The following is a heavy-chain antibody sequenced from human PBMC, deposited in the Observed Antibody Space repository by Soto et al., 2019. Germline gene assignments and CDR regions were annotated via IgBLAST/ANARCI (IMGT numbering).Heavy chain of an antibody. Sequence: PSETLSLTFTVSGGSISSGGYYWSWIRQHPGKGLEWIGYIYYSGSTYYNPSLKSRVTISVDTSKNQFSLKLSSVTAADTAVYYCARAPDPEGWFDPWGQGTLVTVSS. CDR2: IYYSGST. J-gene: IGHJ5*02. V-gene: IGHV4-31*03. CDR1: GGSISSGGYY. CDR3: ARAPDPEGWFDP.